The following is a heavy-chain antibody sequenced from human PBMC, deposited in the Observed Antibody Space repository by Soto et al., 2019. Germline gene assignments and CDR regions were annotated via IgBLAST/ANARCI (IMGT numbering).Heavy chain of an antibody. CDR2: ISFDGSNK. Sequence: QVHLVESGGGVVQPGRSLRLSCAASGFTFSNFAMHWVRQAPGKGLEWVALISFDGSNKYYADSVKGRFTISRDKSTNTRYLQMNTLRADDSAVYYCAKSLGEGPHYYFYMDVWGKGTTVTVSS. V-gene: IGHV3-30*18. CDR1: GFTFSNFA. J-gene: IGHJ6*03. CDR3: AKSLGEGPHYYFYMDV.